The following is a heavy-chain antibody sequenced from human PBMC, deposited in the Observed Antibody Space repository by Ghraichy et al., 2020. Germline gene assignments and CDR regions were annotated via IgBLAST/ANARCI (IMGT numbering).Heavy chain of an antibody. CDR3: ARLRTSNYYDTSGYYYPDY. CDR2: IYYTGTT. Sequence: SQTLSLTCSVSGDSISGNYWSWIRQAPGKGMEWIAYIYYTGTTTYNPSLESRATISADSSRSQISLKLTSVTAADTAVYYCARLRTSNYYDTSGYYYPDYWGQGTLVTVSS. V-gene: IGHV4-59*08. D-gene: IGHD3-22*01. CDR1: GDSISGNY. J-gene: IGHJ4*02.